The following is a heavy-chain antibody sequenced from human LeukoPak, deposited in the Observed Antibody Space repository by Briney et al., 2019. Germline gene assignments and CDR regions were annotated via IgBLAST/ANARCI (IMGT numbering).Heavy chain of an antibody. CDR3: ASSSSGWYYYGMDV. CDR2: IYSGGST. CDR1: GFTVSSNY. J-gene: IGHJ6*04. D-gene: IGHD6-19*01. V-gene: IGHV3-53*01. Sequence: GGSLRLSCAASGFTVSSNYMSWVRQAPGKGLESVSVIYSGGSTYYADSVKGRFTISRDNSKNTLYLQMNSLRVEDTAVYYCASSSSGWYYYGMDVWGKGTTVTVSS.